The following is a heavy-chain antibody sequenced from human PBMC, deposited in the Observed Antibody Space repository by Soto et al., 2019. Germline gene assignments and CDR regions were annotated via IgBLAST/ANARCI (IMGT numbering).Heavy chain of an antibody. D-gene: IGHD3-10*01. CDR3: VTSLPETYGAFDL. Sequence: GGSLRLSCAASEFTFRSYWMHWVRQSPGKGLGWVSRISSDGRSTNYAGTVNGRFTISRDNIKNTVYLQIDSVRAEDTAAYYCVTSLPETYGAFDLWGQGTMVTVSS. V-gene: IGHV3-74*01. CDR2: ISSDGRST. J-gene: IGHJ3*01. CDR1: EFTFRSYW.